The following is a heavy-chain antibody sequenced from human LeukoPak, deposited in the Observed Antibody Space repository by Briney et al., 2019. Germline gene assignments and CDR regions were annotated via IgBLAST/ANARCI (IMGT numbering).Heavy chain of an antibody. D-gene: IGHD1-26*01. J-gene: IGHJ4*02. V-gene: IGHV3-9*01. CDR2: ISWNSGSI. Sequence: GGSLRLSCAASGFTFYDYAMHWVRHAPGKGLEWVSGISWNSGSIGYADSVKGRFTISRDNAKNSLYLQMNSLRAEDTALYYCAKDPGWELLEHFDYWGQGTLVTVSS. CDR1: GFTFYDYA. CDR3: AKDPGWELLEHFDY.